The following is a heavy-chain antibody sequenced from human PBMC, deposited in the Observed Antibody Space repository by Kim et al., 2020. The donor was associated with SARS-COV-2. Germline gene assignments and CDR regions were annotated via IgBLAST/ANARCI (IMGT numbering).Heavy chain of an antibody. J-gene: IGHJ4*02. Sequence: SPSFQGQVTISADKSISTAYLQWSSLKASDTAMYYCARLVWFEHPQYFDYWGQGTLVTVSS. CDR3: ARLVWFEHPQYFDY. V-gene: IGHV5-51*01. D-gene: IGHD3-10*01.